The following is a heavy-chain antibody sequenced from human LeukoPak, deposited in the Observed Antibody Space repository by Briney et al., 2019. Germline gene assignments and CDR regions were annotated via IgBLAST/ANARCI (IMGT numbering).Heavy chain of an antibody. J-gene: IGHJ5*02. Sequence: RPSETLSLTCAVSGGSISSGGYYWSWIRQPAGKGLEWIGRIYTSGSTNYNPSLKSRVTMSVDTSKNQFSLKLSSVTAADTAVYYCARDIGSGWYPSSWFDPWGQGTLVTVSS. CDR2: IYTSGST. CDR3: ARDIGSGWYPSSWFDP. CDR1: GGSISSGGYY. D-gene: IGHD6-19*01. V-gene: IGHV4-61*02.